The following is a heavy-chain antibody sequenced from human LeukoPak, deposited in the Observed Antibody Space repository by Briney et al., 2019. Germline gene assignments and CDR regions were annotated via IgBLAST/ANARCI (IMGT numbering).Heavy chain of an antibody. CDR2: IKQDGSEI. J-gene: IGHJ4*02. Sequence: PGGSLRLSCAASGFTFSSYGMHWVRQAPGKGLEWVANIKQDGSEIYYVDSVKGRFTISRDNAKNSLYLQMNSLRAEDTAVYYCARDKVVGPTNLDYWGQGTLVTVSS. V-gene: IGHV3-7*01. D-gene: IGHD1-26*01. CDR3: ARDKVVGPTNLDY. CDR1: GFTFSSYG.